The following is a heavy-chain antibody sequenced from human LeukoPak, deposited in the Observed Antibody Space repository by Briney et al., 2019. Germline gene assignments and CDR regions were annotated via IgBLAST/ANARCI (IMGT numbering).Heavy chain of an antibody. J-gene: IGHJ4*02. V-gene: IGHV3-23*01. CDR3: AKSPSGSGWKIDY. D-gene: IGHD6-25*01. CDR2: IGPNGGGT. CDR1: GFTFTTYA. Sequence: GGSLRLSCAGSGFTFTTYAMGWVRQSPVKGLEWVSVIGPNGGGTYYADSVKGRFTISRDNSKNTVSLQMNSLRAGDTAVYYCAKSPSGSGWKIDYWGQGTLVTVSS.